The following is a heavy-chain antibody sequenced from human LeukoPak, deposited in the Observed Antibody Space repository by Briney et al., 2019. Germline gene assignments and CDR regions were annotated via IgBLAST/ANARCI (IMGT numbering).Heavy chain of an antibody. D-gene: IGHD3-10*01. CDR1: GFTVSSNF. CDR2: IYSGGST. J-gene: IGHJ4*02. Sequence: PGGSLRLSCAASGFTVSSNFLSWVRQAPGKGLEWVSLIYSGGSTYYADSVKGRFTISRDNSKNTLYLQMNSLRAEDTAVYYCAKERGGFGELQPFDYWGQGTLVTVSS. V-gene: IGHV3-53*01. CDR3: AKERGGFGELQPFDY.